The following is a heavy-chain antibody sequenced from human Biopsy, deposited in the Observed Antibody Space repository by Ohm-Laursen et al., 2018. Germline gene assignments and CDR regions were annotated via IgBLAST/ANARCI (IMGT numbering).Heavy chain of an antibody. V-gene: IGHV1-24*01. CDR3: AADINVWNVNY. Sequence: SVKVSCNAPGGTFSNYGVNWVRQAPGRGLEWMGGFAPENGKTIYAQKFQGRVTMNEDTSTDTAYMELSSLRSEDTAVYYCAADINVWNVNYWGQGTQVTVSS. CDR1: GGTFSNYG. D-gene: IGHD1-1*01. CDR2: FAPENGKT. J-gene: IGHJ4*02.